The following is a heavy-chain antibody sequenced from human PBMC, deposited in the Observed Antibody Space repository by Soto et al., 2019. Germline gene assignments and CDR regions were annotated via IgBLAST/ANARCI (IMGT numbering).Heavy chain of an antibody. CDR3: TRDPSLGGWFSESADWYFDL. J-gene: IGHJ2*01. CDR2: ISAYKGNT. V-gene: IGHV1-18*01. D-gene: IGHD3-16*01. CDR1: GYTFTSYG. Sequence: QVQLVQSGAEVKKPGASVKVSCKASGYTFTSYGISWVRQAPGQGLEWMGWISAYKGNTNYAQKLQRRVTMTTNATTSKAYMEPGSLRSDAASVYYCTRDPSLGGWFSESADWYFDLWGRGTMVTVSS.